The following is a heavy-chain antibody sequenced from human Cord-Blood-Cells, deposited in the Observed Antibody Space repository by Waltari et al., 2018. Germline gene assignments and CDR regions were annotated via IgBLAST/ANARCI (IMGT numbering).Heavy chain of an antibody. D-gene: IGHD6-13*01. CDR3: ARETSLYSSSWFDY. CDR1: GFTVSSNY. V-gene: IGHV3-53*01. J-gene: IGHJ4*02. Sequence: EVQLVESGGGLIQPGGSLRLSCAASGFTVSSNYMSWVRQAPGKGLEWVSVIYSGGRTYYADSVKGRFTISRDNSKNTLYLQMNSLRAEDTAVYYCARETSLYSSSWFDYWGQGTLVTVSS. CDR2: IYSGGRT.